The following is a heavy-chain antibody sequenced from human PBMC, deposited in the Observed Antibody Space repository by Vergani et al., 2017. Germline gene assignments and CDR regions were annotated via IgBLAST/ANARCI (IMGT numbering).Heavy chain of an antibody. CDR3: AKDGDGSGLMDV. J-gene: IGHJ6*04. V-gene: IGHV3-9*03. CDR2: ISWNSGSI. CDR1: GFTFDDYA. Sequence: EVQLVESGGGLVQPGRSLRLSCAASGFTFDDYAMHWVRQAPGKGLEWVSGISWNSGSIGYADSVKGRFTISRDNAKNSLYLQMNSLRAEDMALYYCAKDGDGSGLMDVWGKGTTVTVSS. D-gene: IGHD6-19*01.